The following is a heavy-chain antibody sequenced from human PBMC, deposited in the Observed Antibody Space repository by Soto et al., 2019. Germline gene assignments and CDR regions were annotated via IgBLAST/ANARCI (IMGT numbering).Heavy chain of an antibody. CDR3: AKVRPLRDCTSTSCLGAFDI. J-gene: IGHJ3*02. CDR2: ITASADTT. CDR1: AFTFRSYA. Sequence: EEQLLESGGGLVRPGGPLRLSFAALAFTFRSYAMSWVRQAPGKGLEWVSAITASADTTYYADSVKGRFTISRDNSKNTLYLRMNSLRAEDTAVYYCAKVRPLRDCTSTSCLGAFDIWGQGTMVTVS. V-gene: IGHV3-23*01. D-gene: IGHD2-2*01.